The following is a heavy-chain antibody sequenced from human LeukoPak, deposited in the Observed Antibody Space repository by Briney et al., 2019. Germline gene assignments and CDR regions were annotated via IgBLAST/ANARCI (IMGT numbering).Heavy chain of an antibody. CDR3: ARDTAMVEGAFDI. CDR2: IYYSGST. CDR1: GGSISSYY. Sequence: SETLSLTCTASGGSISSYYWSWIRQPPGKGLEWIGYIYYSGSTNYNPSLKSRVTISVDTSKNQFSLKLSSVTAADTAMYYCARDTAMVEGAFDIWGQGTMVTVSS. V-gene: IGHV4-59*01. D-gene: IGHD5-18*01. J-gene: IGHJ3*02.